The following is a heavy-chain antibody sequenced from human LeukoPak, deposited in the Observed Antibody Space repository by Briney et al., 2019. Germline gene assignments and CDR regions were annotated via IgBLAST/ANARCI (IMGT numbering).Heavy chain of an antibody. V-gene: IGHV3-23*01. CDR2: ISGNGDNT. CDR3: AKDGYSSIPGFHFEY. CDR1: GFTFSSYA. D-gene: IGHD6-13*01. J-gene: IGHJ4*02. Sequence: PGGSLRLSCAASGFTFSSYAMSWVRQPPGKGLEWVSGISGNGDNTYYADSVKGRFTISRDNSKKTLYLHLNSLRVEDAAVYYCAKDGYSSIPGFHFEYWGQGTPVTVSS.